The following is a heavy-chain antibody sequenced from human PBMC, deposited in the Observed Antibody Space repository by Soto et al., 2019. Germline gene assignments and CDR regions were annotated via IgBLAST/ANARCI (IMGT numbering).Heavy chain of an antibody. CDR1: GYTFTVYA. V-gene: IGHV1-3*01. CDR2: INAGNGNT. D-gene: IGHD6-19*01. CDR3: ARAVAVAADFDY. J-gene: IGHJ4*02. Sequence: PSVKVSCKASGYTFTVYAMHWVRQAPGQRLEWMGWINAGNGNTKYSQKFQGRVTITRDTSASAAYMELSSLSSEDTAVYYCARAVAVAADFDYWGQGTLVTVSS.